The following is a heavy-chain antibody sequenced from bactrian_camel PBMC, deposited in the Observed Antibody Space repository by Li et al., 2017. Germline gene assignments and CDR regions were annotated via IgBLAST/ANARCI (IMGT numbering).Heavy chain of an antibody. CDR1: GITYSSYC. V-gene: IGHV3S1*01. J-gene: IGHJ4*01. CDR3: AMDCGSLEY. D-gene: IGHD5*01. Sequence: HVQLVESGGGSVQVGGSLRLSCECSGITYSSYCMKWFRQAPGKEREGVATADTDGDPTYAASVEGRFTVSRDNGKRTLFLQMNSLKSEDTAMYYCAMDCGSLEYWGQGTQVTV. CDR2: ADTDGDPT.